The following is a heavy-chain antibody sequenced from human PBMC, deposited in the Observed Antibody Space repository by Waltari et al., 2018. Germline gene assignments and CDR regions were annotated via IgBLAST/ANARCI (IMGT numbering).Heavy chain of an antibody. J-gene: IGHJ4*02. D-gene: IGHD3-10*01. V-gene: IGHV1-69*08. CDR2: IIPIVGTA. CDR1: GGTFSSYA. CDR3: ARGGAGGFREQRIDY. Sequence: QVQLVQSGAEVKKPGSSVKVSCKASGGTFSSYAISWVRQAPGQGLEWMGRIIPIVGTANDAQKFQGRVTITADKSTSTAYMELSSLRSEDTAVYYCARGGAGGFREQRIDYWGQGTLVTVSS.